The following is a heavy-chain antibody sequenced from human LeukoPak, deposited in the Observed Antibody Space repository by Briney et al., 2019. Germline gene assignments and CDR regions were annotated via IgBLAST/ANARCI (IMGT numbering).Heavy chain of an antibody. J-gene: IGHJ4*02. V-gene: IGHV3-13*01. D-gene: IGHD3-10*02. Sequence: GGSLRLSSAAPGFTFSSHDMYWVPHTGQRLEWVAASDSTGDTYYLDSVKGRFTISRETVKNSLSLQMNSLRVGDTGVYYCARGKTGDDYVVFDYWGQGVLVTVSS. CDR1: GFTFSSHD. CDR2: SDSTGDT. CDR3: ARGKTGDDYVVFDY.